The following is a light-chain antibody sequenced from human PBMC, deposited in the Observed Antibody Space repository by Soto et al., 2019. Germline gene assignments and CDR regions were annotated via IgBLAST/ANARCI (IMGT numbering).Light chain of an antibody. J-gene: IGLJ1*01. CDR2: GNT. CDR1: SSNIGAGYP. CDR3: QSYDRSLSDV. V-gene: IGLV1-40*01. Sequence: QSALTQPPSVSGAPGQRVTISCTGSSSNIGAGYPVHWYQQLPGTAPKLLINGNTNRPSGVPDRFSASKSGSSASLAITGLQAEDEADYYCQSYDRSLSDVFGSGTKVTVL.